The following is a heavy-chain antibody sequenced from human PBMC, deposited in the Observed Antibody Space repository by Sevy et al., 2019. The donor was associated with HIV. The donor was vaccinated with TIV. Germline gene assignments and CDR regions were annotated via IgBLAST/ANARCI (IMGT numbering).Heavy chain of an antibody. J-gene: IGHJ4*02. CDR2: ISYDGSNK. CDR3: AKDRPVRGSGWYGFDY. D-gene: IGHD6-19*01. V-gene: IGHV3-30*18. CDR1: GFTFSSYG. Sequence: GGSLRLSCAASGFTFSSYGMHWVRQAPGKGLEWVAVISYDGSNKYYADSVKGRFTISRDNSNNTLYQQMNSLRAEDTAVYYCAKDRPVRGSGWYGFDYWGQGTLVTVSS.